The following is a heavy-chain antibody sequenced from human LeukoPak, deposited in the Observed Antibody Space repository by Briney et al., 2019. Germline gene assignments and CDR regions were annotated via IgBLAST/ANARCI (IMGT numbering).Heavy chain of an antibody. J-gene: IGHJ4*02. CDR2: ISSSSYI. Sequence: GRSMRLSCAASGFTFSSYSMNWVRQAPGKGLEWVSSISSSSYIYYDKSVKGGFTSSRATAKTALYLQMNSLRAEDTAVCYCARVKMADGTGGYFDYWGQGTLVTVSS. CDR1: GFTFSSYS. D-gene: IGHD3-10*01. CDR3: ARVKMADGTGGYFDY. V-gene: IGHV3-21*01.